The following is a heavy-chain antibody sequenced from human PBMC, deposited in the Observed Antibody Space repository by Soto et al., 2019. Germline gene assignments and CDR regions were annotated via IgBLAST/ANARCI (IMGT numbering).Heavy chain of an antibody. D-gene: IGHD6-19*01. CDR1: GFTFSSYA. Sequence: HPGGSLRLSCAASGFTFSSYAMHWVRQAPGKGLEWVALISYDGSDKDYADSVKGRFTISRDNAKNSLYLQMNSLRAEDTAVYYCARSHSSGWSSHFDYWGQGTLVTVSS. CDR2: ISYDGSDK. J-gene: IGHJ4*02. V-gene: IGHV3-30-3*01. CDR3: ARSHSSGWSSHFDY.